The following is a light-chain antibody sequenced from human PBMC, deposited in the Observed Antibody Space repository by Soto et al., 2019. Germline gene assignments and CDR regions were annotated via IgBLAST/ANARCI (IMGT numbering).Light chain of an antibody. J-gene: IGKJ1*01. CDR1: QSVSSY. CDR2: DAS. V-gene: IGKV3-11*01. CDR3: QQRSSWPLT. Sequence: EIVLTQSPATLSLSPGERATLSCRASQSVSSYFAWYQQKPGQAPRLLIYDASNRATGIPPRFSGSGSGTDFTLTISSLEPEDFAGYYCQQRSSWPLTFGQGTKGEI.